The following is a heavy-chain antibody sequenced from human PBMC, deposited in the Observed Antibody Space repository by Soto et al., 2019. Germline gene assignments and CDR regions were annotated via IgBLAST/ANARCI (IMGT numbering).Heavy chain of an antibody. CDR1: GYTFTGYY. Sequence: ASVKVSCKASGYTFTGYYMHWVRQGPGQGLEWMGWINPNSGGTNYAQKFQGWVTMARDTSISTAYMELSRLRSDDTAVYYCARSRVGYYDFWSGLGVGYYYGMDVWGQGTTVTVSS. CDR2: INPNSGGT. D-gene: IGHD3-3*01. J-gene: IGHJ6*02. V-gene: IGHV1-2*04. CDR3: ARSRVGYYDFWSGLGVGYYYGMDV.